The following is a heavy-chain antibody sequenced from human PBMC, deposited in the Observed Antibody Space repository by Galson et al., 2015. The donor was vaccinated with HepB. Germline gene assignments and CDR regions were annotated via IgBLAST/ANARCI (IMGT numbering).Heavy chain of an antibody. Sequence: SVKVSCKASGYTFTSYGISWVRQAPGQGLEWMGWISAYNGNTNYAQKLQGRVTMTTDTSTSTAYMELRSLRSDDTAVYYCATKYYDILTGQGPYYGMDVWGQGTTVTVSS. D-gene: IGHD3-9*01. CDR3: ATKYYDILTGQGPYYGMDV. J-gene: IGHJ6*02. V-gene: IGHV1-18*04. CDR2: ISAYNGNT. CDR1: GYTFTSYG.